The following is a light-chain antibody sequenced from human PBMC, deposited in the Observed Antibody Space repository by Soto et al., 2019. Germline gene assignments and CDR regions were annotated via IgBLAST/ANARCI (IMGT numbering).Light chain of an antibody. V-gene: IGLV2-11*01. J-gene: IGLJ1*01. CDR2: DVS. CDR3: CSFAGTYTYV. CDR1: SSDVGGYNY. Sequence: QSALTQPRSVSGSPGQSVTISCTGTSSDVGGYNYVSWYQQHPGKAPKLMIYDVSKRPSGVPDRFSGSKSDNTASLTISGLQAEDEADYHCCSFAGTYTYVFGTGTKVTVL.